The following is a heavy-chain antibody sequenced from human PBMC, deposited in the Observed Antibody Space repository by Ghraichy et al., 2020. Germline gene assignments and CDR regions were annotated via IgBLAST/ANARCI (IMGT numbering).Heavy chain of an antibody. CDR2: IRSSTYGGTT. CDR1: GFSFGDYI. D-gene: IGHD4-17*01. V-gene: IGHV3-49*03. CDR3: TRMGSSLGYGDYVDP. J-gene: IGHJ5*02. Sequence: GGSLRLSCTTSGFSFGDYIMSWFRQAPGKGLEWVGFIRSSTYGGTTQYAASVKGRFTISRDDSKSIVHLQMNSLKIEDTGVYFCTRMGSSLGYGDYVDPWGQGTLVTVSS.